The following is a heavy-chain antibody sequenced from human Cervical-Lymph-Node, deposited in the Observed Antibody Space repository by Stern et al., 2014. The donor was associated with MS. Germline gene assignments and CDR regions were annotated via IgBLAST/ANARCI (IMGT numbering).Heavy chain of an antibody. J-gene: IGHJ5*02. Sequence: QVQLQESGPGLVKPSQTLSLTCTVSGVSIISRSYYWSWIRQPAGKGLEWIVRIQTSGTTNYNPAHKMRFTISVDTPKNHFPLKLSSVTAADTAVYYCARGIGYYGSGKIDPWGQGTLVTVSS. CDR3: ARGIGYYGSGKIDP. D-gene: IGHD3-10*01. CDR2: IQTSGTT. CDR1: GVSIISRSYY. V-gene: IGHV4-61*02.